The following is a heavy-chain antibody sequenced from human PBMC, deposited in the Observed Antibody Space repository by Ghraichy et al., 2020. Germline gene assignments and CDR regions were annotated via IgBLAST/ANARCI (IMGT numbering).Heavy chain of an antibody. J-gene: IGHJ2*01. CDR3: ARGRWSGSTPLYFDR. CDR1: GFAFSGYH. Sequence: GGSLRLSCAASGFAFSGYHMTWIRQAPGKGLEWLSYMTNGGSTIDYADSVKGRFTISRDNAKNSLYLQMNSLRAEDTAVYYCARGRWSGSTPLYFDRWCRGTLVPVSS. CDR2: MTNGGSTI. D-gene: IGHD3-3*01. V-gene: IGHV3-11*01.